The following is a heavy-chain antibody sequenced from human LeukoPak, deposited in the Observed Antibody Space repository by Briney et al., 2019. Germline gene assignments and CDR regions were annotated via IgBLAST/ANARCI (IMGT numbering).Heavy chain of an antibody. CDR2: INTDGSST. CDR3: ARERAATGFDY. CDR1: GFTFSSYW. V-gene: IGHV3-74*01. D-gene: IGHD6-25*01. Sequence: GGSLRLCCAASGFTFSSYWMHWVRQAPGKGLVWVSRINTDGSSTSYADSVKGRFTISRDNAKNTLYLQMNSLRAEDTAVYYCARERAATGFDYWGQGTLVTVSS. J-gene: IGHJ4*02.